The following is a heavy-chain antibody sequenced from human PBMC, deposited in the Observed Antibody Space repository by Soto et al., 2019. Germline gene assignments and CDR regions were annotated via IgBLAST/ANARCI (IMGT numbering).Heavy chain of an antibody. V-gene: IGHV4-34*01. CDR3: ARSREQWLVDAFDI. D-gene: IGHD6-19*01. J-gene: IGHJ3*02. Sequence: SETLSLTCAVYGGSFSGYYWSWIRQSPGKGLEWIGEVNPTGSTKYNPSLKSRVTISVDTSKNQFSLNLNSVTAADTALYYCARSREQWLVDAFDIWGQGTMVTVSS. CDR2: VNPTGST. CDR1: GGSFSGYY.